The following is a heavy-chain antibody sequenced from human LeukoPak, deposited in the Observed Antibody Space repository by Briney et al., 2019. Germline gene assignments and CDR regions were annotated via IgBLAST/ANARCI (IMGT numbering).Heavy chain of an antibody. CDR1: GGSISSSSYY. J-gene: IGHJ1*01. CDR3: ARVAAGIGFFQH. Sequence: PSETLSLTCTVSGGSISSSSYYWGWIRQPPGKGLEWIGSIYYSGSTYYNPSLKSRVTISVDTSKNQFSLKLSSVTAADTAVYYCARVAAGIGFFQHWGQGTLVTVPS. CDR2: IYYSGST. D-gene: IGHD6-13*01. V-gene: IGHV4-39*07.